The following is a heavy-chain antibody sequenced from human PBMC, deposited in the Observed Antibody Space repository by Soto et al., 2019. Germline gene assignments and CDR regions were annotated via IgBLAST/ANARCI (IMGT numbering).Heavy chain of an antibody. Sequence: QVQVVQSGAEVKKPGSSVKVSCKASGGSFSNYGISWVRQAPGQGLEWMGGILPVFGTPHYAQKFQDRVTITADESTSAVYMEVSSLTSEDPAVYYCARGDATKIIVTTYYGLDVWGQGTTVTVSS. D-gene: IGHD3-22*01. CDR3: ARGDATKIIVTTYYGLDV. CDR2: ILPVFGTP. J-gene: IGHJ6*02. V-gene: IGHV1-69*12. CDR1: GGSFSNYG.